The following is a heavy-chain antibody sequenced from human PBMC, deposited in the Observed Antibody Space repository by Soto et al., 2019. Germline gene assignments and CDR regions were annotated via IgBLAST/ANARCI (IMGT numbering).Heavy chain of an antibody. J-gene: IGHJ6*02. CDR3: ARDQEVHDSRGHKIRAMDV. CDR2: ISESGTSM. V-gene: IGHV3-48*03. D-gene: IGHD6-19*01. Sequence: GGSLRLSCAASGFPFSRYEMNWVRQAPGKGLEWISYISESGTSMYYADAVKGRFAISRDNAQNSLYLQMNSLRIEDTAVYYCARDQEVHDSRGHKIRAMDVWGQGTTVTVS. CDR1: GFPFSRYE.